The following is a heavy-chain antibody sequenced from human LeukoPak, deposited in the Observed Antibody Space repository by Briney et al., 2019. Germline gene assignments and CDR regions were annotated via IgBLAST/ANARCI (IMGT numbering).Heavy chain of an antibody. V-gene: IGHV3-66*01. D-gene: IGHD4-23*01. J-gene: IGHJ4*02. CDR1: GFTVSSSY. CDR2: IYRGGST. CDR3: ARDSVAEGSDF. Sequence: PGGSLRLSCAASGFTVSSSYMSWVRQAPGKGLEWVSVIYRGGSTYYADPVKGRFTISRDNSKNTLYLQMNSLRAEGTAVYFCARDSVAEGSDFWGQGTLVTVSS.